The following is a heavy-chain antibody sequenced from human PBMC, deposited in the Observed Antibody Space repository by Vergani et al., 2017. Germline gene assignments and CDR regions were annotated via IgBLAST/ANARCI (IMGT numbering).Heavy chain of an antibody. J-gene: IGHJ1*01. CDR1: GFTSSYYG. CDR3: ATKSYGTPGCQIGYFRE. Sequence: QVHLVESGGGVVQPGRSLRLSCVVSGFTSSYYGMHWVRQAPGKGLEWLAVISYDGTQKYYADTVKGRFTISRDNSKSTLYLQMNSLGTEDTAVYYCATKSYGTPGCQIGYFREWGQGTLVTVSS. D-gene: IGHD3-16*01. CDR2: ISYDGTQK. V-gene: IGHV3-30*03.